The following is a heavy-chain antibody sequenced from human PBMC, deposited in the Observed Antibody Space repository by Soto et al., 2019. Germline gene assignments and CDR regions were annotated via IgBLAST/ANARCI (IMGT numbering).Heavy chain of an antibody. CDR1: GGSYSGYH. CDR3: ARTYSNYAYYYYYMDF. Sequence: PSETLSLTCAVCGGSYSGYHWSWIRQPPGKGLEWIGEINHSGSTNYNPSLKSRVTISVDTSKNQFSLKLSSVTAADTAVYYCARTYSNYAYYYYYMDFWGKGTTVTVSS. D-gene: IGHD4-4*01. V-gene: IGHV4-34*01. CDR2: INHSGST. J-gene: IGHJ6*03.